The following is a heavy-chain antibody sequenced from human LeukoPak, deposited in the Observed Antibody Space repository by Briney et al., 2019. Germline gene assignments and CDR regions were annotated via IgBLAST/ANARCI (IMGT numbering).Heavy chain of an antibody. Sequence: PGGSLRLSCAASGFTFSSYGLHWLRQAPGKGLKGVTFIHYDGRNQYYADSVKGRFTISRDNSKNTLYLQMNSLRPEDTAVYYCARDIRMIVVVNSFDYWGQGTLVTVSS. CDR3: ARDIRMIVVVNSFDY. V-gene: IGHV3-30*02. CDR2: IHYDGRNQ. CDR1: GFTFSSYG. D-gene: IGHD3-22*01. J-gene: IGHJ4*02.